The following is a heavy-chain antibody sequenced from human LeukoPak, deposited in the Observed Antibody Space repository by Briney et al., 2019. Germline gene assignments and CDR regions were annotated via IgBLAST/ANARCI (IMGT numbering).Heavy chain of an antibody. V-gene: IGHV3-30*01. Sequence: GGSLRLSCAVSEFSFSHFAMHWFRQAPGKGLEWLAVVSSHGNDGYYADSVKGRFTISRDNSKSTLYLQIDSLRPDDTAIYYCTRDASNFNDFAYWGEGTLVTVSS. CDR1: EFSFSHFA. CDR2: VSSHGNDG. J-gene: IGHJ4*02. CDR3: TRDASNFNDFAY. D-gene: IGHD5-24*01.